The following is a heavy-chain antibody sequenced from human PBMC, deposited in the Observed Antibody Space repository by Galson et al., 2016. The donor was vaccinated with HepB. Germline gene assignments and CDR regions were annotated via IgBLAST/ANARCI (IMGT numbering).Heavy chain of an antibody. V-gene: IGHV3-30-3*02. CDR3: AEVRGRGYCSGGTCQPPGY. CDR2: ISFDGKNE. CDR1: GFIFRNYA. D-gene: IGHD2-15*01. Sequence: SLRLSCAASGFIFRNYAMHWVRQTPGKGLEWLAVISFDGKNEYYADFVKGRFTISRDNSKNTLYLQMNSLRPEDTAVYYCAEVRGRGYCSGGTCQPPGYWGQGTLVSVSS. J-gene: IGHJ4*02.